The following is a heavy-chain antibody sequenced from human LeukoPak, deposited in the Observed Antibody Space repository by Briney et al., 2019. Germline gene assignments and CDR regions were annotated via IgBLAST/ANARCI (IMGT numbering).Heavy chain of an antibody. CDR3: ARSLGYSSSWYS. J-gene: IGHJ5*02. Sequence: ASVKVSCKASGYTFTGYYMHWVRQAPGQGLEWMGWINPNSGGTNYAQKFQGRVTMTRDTSISTAYTELSRLRSDDTAVYYCARSLGYSSSWYSWGQGTLVTVSS. CDR2: INPNSGGT. D-gene: IGHD6-13*01. CDR1: GYTFTGYY. V-gene: IGHV1-2*02.